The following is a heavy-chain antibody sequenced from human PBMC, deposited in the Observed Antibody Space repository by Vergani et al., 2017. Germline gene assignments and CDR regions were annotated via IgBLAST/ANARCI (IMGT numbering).Heavy chain of an antibody. CDR3: ARGRTRAYGTARPQVIRRGYDYMDV. CDR2: INHSGST. D-gene: IGHD6-6*01. Sequence: QVQLQQWGAGLLKPSETLSLTCAVYGGSFSGYYWSWIRQPPGKGLEWIGEINHSGSTKYKPSLKIRVTISVDTSKNQFSLKMSSVTAADTAVYYCARGRTRAYGTARPQVIRRGYDYMDVWGKGTTVTVSS. CDR1: GGSFSGYY. J-gene: IGHJ6*03. V-gene: IGHV4-34*01.